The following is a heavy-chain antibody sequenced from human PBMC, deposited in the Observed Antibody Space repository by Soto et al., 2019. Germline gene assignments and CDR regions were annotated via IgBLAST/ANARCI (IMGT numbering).Heavy chain of an antibody. CDR2: MRPNNGDT. D-gene: IGHD3-9*01. CDR1: GYTFTSYD. V-gene: IGHV1-8*01. J-gene: IGHJ4*02. Sequence: QVQLVQSGAEVKKPGASVKVSCKASGYTFTSYDINWVRQAPGQGLEWMGWMRPNNGDTGYAQKFQGRVTMTWNTSINTAYMELTSLRSEDTAVYYCESWAGYSKWGQGTLVTVSS. CDR3: ESWAGYSK.